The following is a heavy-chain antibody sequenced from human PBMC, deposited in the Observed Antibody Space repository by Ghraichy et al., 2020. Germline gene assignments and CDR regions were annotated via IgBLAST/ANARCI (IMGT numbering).Heavy chain of an antibody. CDR2: IKKDGSEK. D-gene: IGHD6-19*01. CDR1: GFIFCGYW. J-gene: IGHJ4*02. Sequence: GGSLRLSCAASGFIFCGYWMSWVRQAPGKGPEWVANIKKDGSEKYYVDSVKGRFTISRDNAKNSLYLQMNSLRAEDTAVYYCARDLGSGWYFDYWGQGTLVTVSS. CDR3: ARDLGSGWYFDY. V-gene: IGHV3-7*01.